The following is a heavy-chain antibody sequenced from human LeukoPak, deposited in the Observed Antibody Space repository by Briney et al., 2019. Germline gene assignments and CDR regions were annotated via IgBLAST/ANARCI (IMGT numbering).Heavy chain of an antibody. CDR1: GYSISSGYY. CDR3: VRESYYNDRSGYEDY. CDR2: IFHSGST. D-gene: IGHD3-22*01. Sequence: NPSETLSLTCTVSGYSISSGYYWGWIRQSPGKGLEWIGSIFHSGSTYYNPSLESRVTISVDTSKQQFSLKLRSVTAADTAIYYCVRESYYNDRSGYEDYWGQGTLVTVSS. V-gene: IGHV4-38-2*02. J-gene: IGHJ4*02.